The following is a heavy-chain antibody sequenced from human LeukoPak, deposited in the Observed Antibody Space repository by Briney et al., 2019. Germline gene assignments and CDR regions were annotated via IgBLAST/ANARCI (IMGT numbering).Heavy chain of an antibody. V-gene: IGHV4-59*08. CDR1: GGSISSYY. CDR2: ISYSGST. J-gene: IGHJ4*02. CDR3: ARHWETSSWYVDY. Sequence: SSETLSLTCTVSGGSISSYYWSWIRQPPGKGLEWIGYISYSGSTNYNPSLKSRVTMSVDTSKSQLSLKLSSVTAADTAVYYCARHWETSSWYVDYWGQGTLVTVSS. D-gene: IGHD6-13*01.